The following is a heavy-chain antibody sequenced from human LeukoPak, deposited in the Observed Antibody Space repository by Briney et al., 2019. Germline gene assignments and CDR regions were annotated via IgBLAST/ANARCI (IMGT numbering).Heavy chain of an antibody. D-gene: IGHD6-13*01. CDR1: GGSISIGGYS. CDR2: IYHSGST. Sequence: KPSETLSLTCAVSGGSISIGGYSWSWIRQPPGKGLEWIGYIYHSGSTYYNPSLKSRVTISVDTSKNQFSLKLSSVTAADTAVYHCARVVEQQQDYWGQGTLVTVSS. J-gene: IGHJ4*02. CDR3: ARVVEQQQDY. V-gene: IGHV4-30-2*01.